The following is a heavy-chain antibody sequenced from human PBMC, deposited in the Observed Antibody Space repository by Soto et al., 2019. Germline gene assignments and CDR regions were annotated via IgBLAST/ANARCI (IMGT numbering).Heavy chain of an antibody. D-gene: IGHD3-3*01. J-gene: IGHJ4*02. CDR1: GFTFSSYS. Sequence: GGSLRLSCAASGFTFSSYSMNWVRQAPGKGLEWVSSISSSSSYIYYADSVKGRFTISRDNAKNSLYLQMNSLRAEDKAVYYCARDLGPANYDFWSGYYPYFDYWRQGTLVTVSS. CDR3: ARDLGPANYDFWSGYYPYFDY. CDR2: ISSSSSYI. V-gene: IGHV3-21*01.